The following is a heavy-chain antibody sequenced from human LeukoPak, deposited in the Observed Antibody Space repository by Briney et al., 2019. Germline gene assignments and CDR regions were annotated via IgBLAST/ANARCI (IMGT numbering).Heavy chain of an antibody. CDR3: ARDSAADDNDFDV. Sequence: GRSLTLSCIPSGFSFSSYGMHWVRQAPGKGLEWVAVIWSHGNRKHHSDSVEGRFAISRDNSKNILHLQMNNLRAEDTALYYCARDSAADDNDFDVWGQGTMVTVSS. J-gene: IGHJ3*01. CDR1: GFSFSSYG. V-gene: IGHV3-33*01. D-gene: IGHD6-25*01. CDR2: IWSHGNRK.